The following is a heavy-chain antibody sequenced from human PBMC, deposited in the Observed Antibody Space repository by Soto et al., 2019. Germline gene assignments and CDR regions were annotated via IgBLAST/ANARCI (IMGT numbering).Heavy chain of an antibody. Sequence: SVKVSCKASGGTFSSYAISWVRQAPGQGLEWMGGIIPIFGTANYAQKFQGRVTITADESTSTAYMELSSLRSEDKAVYYSAREMVRGVISYLWFDPWGQGTLVTVSS. D-gene: IGHD3-10*01. CDR1: GGTFSSYA. CDR3: AREMVRGVISYLWFDP. V-gene: IGHV1-69*13. J-gene: IGHJ5*02. CDR2: IIPIFGTA.